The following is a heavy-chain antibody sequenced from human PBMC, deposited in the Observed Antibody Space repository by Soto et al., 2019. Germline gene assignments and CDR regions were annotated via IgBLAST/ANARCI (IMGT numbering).Heavy chain of an antibody. CDR1: GFSLSTSGVG. J-gene: IGHJ4*02. V-gene: IGHV2-5*02. CDR3: AHTEGSMPAAGTDFDY. CDR2: IYWDDDK. Sequence: QITLKESGPTLVKPTQTLTLTCTFSGFSLSTSGVGVGWIRQPPGKALEWLALIYWDDDKRYSPSLKSRLTITKDTSKNKLVLTMTDMDPVDTDTYYCAHTEGSMPAAGTDFDYWGQGTLVTVSS. D-gene: IGHD6-13*01.